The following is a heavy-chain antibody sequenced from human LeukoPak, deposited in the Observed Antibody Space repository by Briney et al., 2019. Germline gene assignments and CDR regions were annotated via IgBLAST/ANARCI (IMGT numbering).Heavy chain of an antibody. CDR3: ASRSDYSNYDY. CDR2: IIPILGIA. CDR1: GGTFSSYA. V-gene: IGHV1-69*04. J-gene: IGHJ4*02. Sequence: ASVKVSCKASGGTFSSYAISWVRQAPGQRLEWMGRIIPILGIANYAQKFQGRVTITADKSTSTAYMELSSLRSEDTAVYYCASRSDYSNYDYWGQGTLVTVSS. D-gene: IGHD4-4*01.